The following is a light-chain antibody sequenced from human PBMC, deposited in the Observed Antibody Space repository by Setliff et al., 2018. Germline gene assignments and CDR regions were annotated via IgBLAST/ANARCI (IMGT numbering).Light chain of an antibody. CDR2: EVT. CDR3: SAYAGSNNWGV. J-gene: IGLJ1*01. V-gene: IGLV2-8*01. Sequence: QPALTQPPSASGSPGQSVTISCTGTSSDVGGYHYVSWYQHHPGKAPKLMIYEVTKRPSGVPDRFSGSKSGNTASLTVSGLQAEDEADYYCSAYAGSNNWGVFGTGTKVTVL. CDR1: SSDVGGYHY.